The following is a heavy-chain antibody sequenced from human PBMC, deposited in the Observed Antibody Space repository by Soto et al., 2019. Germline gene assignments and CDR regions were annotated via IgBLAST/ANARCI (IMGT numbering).Heavy chain of an antibody. V-gene: IGHV1-69*13. Sequence: SVKVSCKASGGTFSSYAISWVRQAPGQGLEWMGGIIPIFGTANYAQKFQGRVTITADESTSTAYMELSSLRSEDTAVYYCATVDTAMVIEYYYGMDVWGQGTTVTVSS. CDR1: GGTFSSYA. CDR3: ATVDTAMVIEYYYGMDV. CDR2: IIPIFGTA. J-gene: IGHJ6*02. D-gene: IGHD5-18*01.